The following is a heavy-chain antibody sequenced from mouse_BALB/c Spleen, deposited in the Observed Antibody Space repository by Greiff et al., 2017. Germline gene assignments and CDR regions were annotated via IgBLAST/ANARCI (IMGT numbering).Heavy chain of an antibody. D-gene: IGHD2-4*01. CDR1: GYTFTSYW. CDR2: IYPGNSDT. V-gene: IGHV1-5*01. J-gene: IGHJ1*01. Sequence: VQLKESGTVLARPGASVKMSCKASGYTFTSYWMHWVKQRPGQGLEWIGAIYPGNSDTSYNQKFKGKAKLTAVTSTSTAYMELSSLTNEDSAVYYCTRSIYYDPYWYFDVWGAGTTVTVSS. CDR3: TRSIYYDPYWYFDV.